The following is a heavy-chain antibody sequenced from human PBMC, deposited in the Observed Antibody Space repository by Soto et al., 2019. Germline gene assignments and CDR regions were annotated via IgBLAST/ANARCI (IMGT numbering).Heavy chain of an antibody. CDR2: IIPIFGTA. D-gene: IGHD3-10*01. CDR3: TLNAYGSGSYSWFDP. V-gene: IGHV1-69*05. CDR1: GGTFSSYA. J-gene: IGHJ5*02. Sequence: SVKVSCKASGGTFSSYAISWVRQAPGQGLEWMGGIIPIFGTANYAQKFQGRVTMTRNTSISTAYMELSSLRSEDTAVYYCTLNAYGSGSYSWFDPWGQGTLVTVSS.